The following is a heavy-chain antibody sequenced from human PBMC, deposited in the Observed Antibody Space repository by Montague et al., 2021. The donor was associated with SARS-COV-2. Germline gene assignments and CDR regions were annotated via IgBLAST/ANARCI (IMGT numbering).Heavy chain of an antibody. D-gene: IGHD2-15*01. J-gene: IGHJ4*02. Sequence: SLRLSCAASGFTFDLYWMSWVRQAPGKGLVWVASIKEDGSEKRYADSVKGRFTISRDNANNSLHLQMSSVRVEDTALYYCVRDPSNNGKGWYYFDSWGRGTPVTVSS. CDR3: VRDPSNNGKGWYYFDS. CDR2: IKEDGSEK. CDR1: GFTFDLYW. V-gene: IGHV3-7*03.